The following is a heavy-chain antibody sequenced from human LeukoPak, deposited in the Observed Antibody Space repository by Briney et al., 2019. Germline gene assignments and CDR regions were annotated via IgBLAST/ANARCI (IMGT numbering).Heavy chain of an antibody. CDR3: ATKIDDYDSSGYYN. CDR2: FDPEDGET. Sequence: ASVKVSCKVSGYTLTELSMHLVRQAPGKGLEWMGGFDPEDGETIYAQKFQGRVTMTDDTSTDTAYMELSSLRSEDTAVYYCATKIDDYDSSGYYNWGQGTLVTVSS. V-gene: IGHV1-24*01. CDR1: GYTLTELS. J-gene: IGHJ4*02. D-gene: IGHD3-22*01.